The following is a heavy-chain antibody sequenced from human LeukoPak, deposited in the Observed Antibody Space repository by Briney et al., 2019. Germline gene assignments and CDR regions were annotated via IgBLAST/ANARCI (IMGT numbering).Heavy chain of an antibody. D-gene: IGHD3-22*01. Sequence: SVKVSCKASGGTFSSYAISWVRQAPGQGLEWMGRIIPIFGTANYAQKFQGRVTITTDESTSTAYMELSSLRSEDTAVYYCASCRYYYDSSGYCPFGYWGQGTLVTVSS. J-gene: IGHJ4*02. V-gene: IGHV1-69*05. CDR2: IIPIFGTA. CDR3: ASCRYYYDSSGYCPFGY. CDR1: GGTFSSYA.